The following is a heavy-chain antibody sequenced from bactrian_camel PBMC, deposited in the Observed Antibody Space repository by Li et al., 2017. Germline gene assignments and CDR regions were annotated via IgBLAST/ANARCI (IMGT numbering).Heavy chain of an antibody. CDR2: ISGDHVT. CDR3: AALPGSYSDYASIAIPDGFGY. CDR1: GYTGRPVC. D-gene: IGHD4*01. V-gene: IGHV3S68*01. J-gene: IGHJ6*01. Sequence: HVQLVESGGGSVQAGGSLRLSCAASGYTGRPVCMGWFRLAPGKERELVSRISGDHVTMYADSVKGRFTLSRDIPKNTLNLQMNNLRPEDTAMYVCAALPGSYSDYASIAIPDGFGYWGQGTQVTVS.